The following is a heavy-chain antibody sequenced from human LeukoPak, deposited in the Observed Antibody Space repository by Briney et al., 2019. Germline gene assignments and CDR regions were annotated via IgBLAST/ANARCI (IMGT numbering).Heavy chain of an antibody. D-gene: IGHD3-10*01. CDR1: GGTFSSYA. CDR2: IIPIFGTA. CDR3: AKRSRRLTLVRGVPREDV. V-gene: IGHV1-69*01. Sequence: SVKVSCKASGGTFSSYAISWVRQAPGQGLEWMGGIIPIFGTANYAQKFQGRVTITADESTSTAYMELSSLRSEDTAVYYCAKRSRRLTLVRGVPREDVWGQGTTVTVSS. J-gene: IGHJ6*02.